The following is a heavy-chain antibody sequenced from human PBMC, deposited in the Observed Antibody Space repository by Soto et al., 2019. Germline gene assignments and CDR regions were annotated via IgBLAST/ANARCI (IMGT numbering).Heavy chain of an antibody. J-gene: IGHJ4*02. CDR3: AKTASMTIRDGFDH. V-gene: IGHV3-23*01. D-gene: IGHD4-17*01. CDR1: GFTFSSYA. Sequence: EVQVLESGGGLVQPGGSLRLSCAASGFTFSSYAMSWVRQAPGQGLEWVSAISGSGSNPYYADPVKGRFTISRDTPKNTLDLQMTSLRAEDTALYYCAKTASMTIRDGFDHWGQGTLVTVSS. CDR2: ISGSGSNP.